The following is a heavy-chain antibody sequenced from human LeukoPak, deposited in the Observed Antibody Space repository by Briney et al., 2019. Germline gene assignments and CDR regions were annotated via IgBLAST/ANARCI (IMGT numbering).Heavy chain of an antibody. J-gene: IGHJ4*02. CDR2: ISGSGGST. D-gene: IGHD3-10*01. CDR1: GFTFSSYA. V-gene: IGHV3-23*01. Sequence: GGSLRLSCAASGFTFSSYAMSWVRQAPGKGLEWVSAISGSGGSTYYADSVKGRFTISRDNSKNTLYLQMNSLRAEDTVVYYCAKVEYYYGSGSSDYWGQGTLVTVSS. CDR3: AKVEYYYGSGSSDY.